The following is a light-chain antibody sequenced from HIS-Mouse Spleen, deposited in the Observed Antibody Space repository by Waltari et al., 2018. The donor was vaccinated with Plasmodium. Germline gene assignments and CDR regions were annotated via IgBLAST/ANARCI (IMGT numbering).Light chain of an antibody. V-gene: IGLV3-10*01. J-gene: IGLJ3*02. CDR3: YSTDSSGNHRV. CDR1: ALPQNY. CDR2: EDS. Sequence: SYELTPPPSVSVSPGQPARITCSGDALPQNYAYWYQQKSGQDPVLVIYEDSKRPSGIPERFSGSSSGTMATLTISGAQVEEEADYYCYSTDSSGNHRVFGGGTKLTVL.